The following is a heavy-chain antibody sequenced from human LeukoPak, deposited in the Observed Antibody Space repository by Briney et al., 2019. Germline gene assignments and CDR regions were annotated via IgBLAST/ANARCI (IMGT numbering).Heavy chain of an antibody. CDR2: IDYSGTS. J-gene: IGHJ4*02. Sequence: SETLSLTCTVSGDSISSYYWSWIRQPPGKALEWIGYIDYSGTSNYNPSLQSRVTISVDTSKNQFSLKLSSVTAADTAVYYCARGVRGVIITNHPFDYWGQGTLVTVSS. D-gene: IGHD3-10*01. CDR3: ARGVRGVIITNHPFDY. CDR1: GDSISSYY. V-gene: IGHV4-59*12.